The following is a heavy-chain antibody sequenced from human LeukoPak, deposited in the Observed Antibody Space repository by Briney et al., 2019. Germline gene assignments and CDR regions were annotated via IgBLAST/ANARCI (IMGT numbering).Heavy chain of an antibody. J-gene: IGHJ5*02. CDR3: ARDRDYYGSGSYYNNWFDP. D-gene: IGHD3-10*01. CDR1: GFTFSSYW. Sequence: TGGSLRLSCAASGFTFSSYWMHWVRQAPGKGLVWVSRINSDGSSTSYADSVKGRFTISRDNAKNTLYLQMNSLRAEDTAVYYCARDRDYYGSGSYYNNWFDPWGQGTLVTVSS. CDR2: INSDGSST. V-gene: IGHV3-74*01.